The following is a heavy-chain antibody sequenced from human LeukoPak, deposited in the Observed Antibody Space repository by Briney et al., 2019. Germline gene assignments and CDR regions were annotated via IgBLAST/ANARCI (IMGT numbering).Heavy chain of an antibody. CDR3: ARDKDVYFDY. J-gene: IGHJ4*02. CDR2: ISSSSTTI. V-gene: IGHV3-48*01. CDR1: GFTFITYS. Sequence: GGSLRLSCAVSGFTFITYSMNWVRQAPGRGLEWVSYISSSSTTIYYADSVKGRFIISRDNAKSSLYLQMNSLRVEDTAVYYCARDKDVYFDYWGQGTLVTVSS.